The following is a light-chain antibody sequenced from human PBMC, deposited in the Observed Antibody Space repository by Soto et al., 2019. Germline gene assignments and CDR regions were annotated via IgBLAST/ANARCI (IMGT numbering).Light chain of an antibody. CDR2: AAS. CDR3: QQYGDSRT. Sequence: EIVMTQSPATLSVSPVERAALSFSASHSVRSNYLAWYQQRPGQAPKLLIYAASRRATGIPDRFSGSGSETDFTLTISRLEPEDFAVYYCQQYGDSRTFGQGTKVDIK. CDR1: HSVRSNY. V-gene: IGKV3-20*01. J-gene: IGKJ1*01.